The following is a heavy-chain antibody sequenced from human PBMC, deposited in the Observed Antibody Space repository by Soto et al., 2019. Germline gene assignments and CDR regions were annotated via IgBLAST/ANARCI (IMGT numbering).Heavy chain of an antibody. D-gene: IGHD3-10*01. J-gene: IGHJ3*02. CDR2: IYPGDSDA. V-gene: IGHV5-51*01. Sequence: PGESLKISFKASGYIFTNYLIWWVRQMPVKGLEWMGVIYPGDSDARYSPSFQGQVTISADKSISTAYLQWRSLKASDTAMYYCARRPSSRRFGAFDIWGQRTIVPVSS. CDR3: ARRPSSRRFGAFDI. CDR1: GYIFTNYL.